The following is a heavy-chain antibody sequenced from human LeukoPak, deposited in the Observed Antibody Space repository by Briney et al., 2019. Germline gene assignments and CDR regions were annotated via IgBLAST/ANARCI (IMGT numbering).Heavy chain of an antibody. CDR2: IWYDGSNK. D-gene: IGHD3-10*01. CDR1: GFTFSSYD. J-gene: IGHJ6*04. Sequence: PGGSLRLSCAASGFTFSSYDMHWVRQAPGKGLKWVAVIWYDGSNKYYADSVKGRFTISRDNSKNTLYLQMNSLRAEDTAVYYCARDHSGFGGLSRSHNYYYYGMDVWGKGTTVTVSS. V-gene: IGHV3-33*01. CDR3: ARDHSGFGGLSRSHNYYYYGMDV.